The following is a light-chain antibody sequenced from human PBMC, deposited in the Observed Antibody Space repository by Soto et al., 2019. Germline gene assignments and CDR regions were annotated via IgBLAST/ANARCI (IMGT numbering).Light chain of an antibody. CDR2: DVS. CDR1: SSDVGGYNY. J-gene: IGLJ2*01. CDR3: SSYTSSSTLVV. V-gene: IGLV2-14*01. Sequence: QSVLTQPASVSGSPGQSITISCTGISSDVGGYNYVSWYQQHPGKAPKLMIYDVSNRPSGVSNRFSGSKSGNTASLTISGLQAEDEADYYCSSYTSSSTLVVFGGGTKLTVL.